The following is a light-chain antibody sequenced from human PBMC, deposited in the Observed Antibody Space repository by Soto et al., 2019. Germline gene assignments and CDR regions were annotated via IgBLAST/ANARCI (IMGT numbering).Light chain of an antibody. V-gene: IGKV1-5*01. CDR2: DAS. CDR1: QSISSW. Sequence: DIQMTQSPSTLSASVGDRVTITCRASQSISSWLAWYQQKPGKAPNLLIYDASSLESGVPSRFSASRSGTEFTLTISSLQPDDFATYYCQQYNSYWTFGQGTKVEIK. CDR3: QQYNSYWT. J-gene: IGKJ1*01.